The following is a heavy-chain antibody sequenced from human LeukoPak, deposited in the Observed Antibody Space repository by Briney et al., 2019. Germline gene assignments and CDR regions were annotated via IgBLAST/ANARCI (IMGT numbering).Heavy chain of an antibody. V-gene: IGHV3-74*01. CDR1: GFNFSSYW. D-gene: IGHD1-26*01. Sequence: PGGSLRLSCAVSGFNFSSYWMHWVRQAPGKGLVWVSHINFDGTVTNYADSMKGRFTTSRDNAKNTLYLQLNTLRAEDTAVYYCAGEVGDIDYWGQGTLVTVSS. CDR2: INFDGTVT. CDR3: AGEVGDIDY. J-gene: IGHJ4*02.